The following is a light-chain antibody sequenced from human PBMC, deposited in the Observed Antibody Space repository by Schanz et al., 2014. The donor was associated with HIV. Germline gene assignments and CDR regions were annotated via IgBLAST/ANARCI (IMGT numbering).Light chain of an antibody. J-gene: IGLJ2*01. V-gene: IGLV2-14*03. CDR2: DVS. CDR1: SSDIGGYNF. CDR3: SSCSTSTLD. Sequence: QSALTQPASVSGSPGQSITISCTGTSSDIGGYNFVSWYRQHPGKAPQLMIYDVSHRPSGISSRFSGSKSGNTASLTVSGLQAEDEADYYCSSCSTSTLDLGGGTKLTVL.